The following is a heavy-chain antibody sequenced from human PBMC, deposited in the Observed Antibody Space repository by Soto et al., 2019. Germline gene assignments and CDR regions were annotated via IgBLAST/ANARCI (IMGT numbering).Heavy chain of an antibody. J-gene: IGHJ5*02. CDR3: AGVSHEYWNSYFIDP. D-gene: IGHD3-3*01. Sequence: ASVKVSCEASGYNFAIYGMNWVSQAPGLGLEWMGWISPYNGKTEIAEKFQGRVTMATDTSTSTAYMELRSLRSDDTAVYFCAGVSHEYWNSYFIDPWGQGTLVTVSS. V-gene: IGHV1-18*04. CDR1: GYNFAIYG. CDR2: ISPYNGKT.